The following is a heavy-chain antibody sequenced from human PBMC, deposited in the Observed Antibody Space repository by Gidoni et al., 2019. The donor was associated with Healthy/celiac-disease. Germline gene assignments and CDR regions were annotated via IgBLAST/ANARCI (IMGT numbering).Heavy chain of an antibody. CDR1: GFTFVGYA. CDR2: ISWNSGSI. CDR3: AKDPYSSSWTEGYFDL. Sequence: EVQLVESGGGWVQPGRSLCLSVPASGFTFVGYAMHWVRQAPGKGLEWVSGISWNSGSIGYADSVKGRFTISRDNAKHSLYLQRNSLRAADTALYYCAKDPYSSSWTEGYFDLWGRGTLVTVSS. V-gene: IGHV3-9*01. J-gene: IGHJ2*01. D-gene: IGHD6-13*01.